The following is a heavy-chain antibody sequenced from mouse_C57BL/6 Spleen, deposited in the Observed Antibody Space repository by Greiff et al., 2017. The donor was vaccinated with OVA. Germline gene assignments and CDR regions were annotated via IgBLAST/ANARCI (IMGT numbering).Heavy chain of an antibody. CDR2: IYPGDGDT. CDR3: ARTIYDGYYVSYAMDY. J-gene: IGHJ4*01. V-gene: IGHV1-82*01. D-gene: IGHD2-3*01. Sequence: QVQLQQSGPELVKPGASVKISCKASGYAFSSSWMNWVKQRPGKGLEWIGRIYPGDGDTNYNGKFKGKATLTADKSSSTAYMQLSSLTSEDSAVYFCARTIYDGYYVSYAMDYWGQGTSVTVSS. CDR1: GYAFSSSW.